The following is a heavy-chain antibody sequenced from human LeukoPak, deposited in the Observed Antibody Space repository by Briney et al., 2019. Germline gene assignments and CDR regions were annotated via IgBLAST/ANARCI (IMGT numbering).Heavy chain of an antibody. Sequence: SETLSLTCAVSGGSISSGGYYWSWIRQPPGKGLEWIGYIYHSGSTYYNPSLKSRVTISVDRSKNQFSLKLSSVTAADTAVYYCARATVVKPFHYYYMDVWGKGTTVTVSS. CDR1: GGSISSGGYY. V-gene: IGHV4-30-2*01. CDR3: ARATVVKPFHYYYMDV. D-gene: IGHD4-23*01. J-gene: IGHJ6*03. CDR2: IYHSGST.